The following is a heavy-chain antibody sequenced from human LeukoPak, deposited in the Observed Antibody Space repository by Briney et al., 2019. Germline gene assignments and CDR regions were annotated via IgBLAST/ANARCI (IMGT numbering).Heavy chain of an antibody. Sequence: ASVKVSCKASGYTFSGYYMHWVRQAPGQGLEWMGWINSKSGGTSYAQKFQGRVTMTRDTSMNTAYMELSGLTSDDTAVYSCARDLGGAVVTPFDYWGQGSLVTVSS. D-gene: IGHD4-23*01. CDR3: ARDLGGAVVTPFDY. CDR2: INSKSGGT. CDR1: GYTFSGYY. V-gene: IGHV1-2*02. J-gene: IGHJ4*02.